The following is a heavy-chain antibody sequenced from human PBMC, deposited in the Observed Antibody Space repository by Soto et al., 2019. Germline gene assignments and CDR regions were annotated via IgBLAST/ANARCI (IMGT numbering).Heavy chain of an antibody. D-gene: IGHD1-26*01. CDR2: IYYSGST. CDR1: GGSISSYY. J-gene: IGHJ6*02. Sequence: QVQLQESGPGLVKPSETLSLTCTVSGGSISSYYWSWLRPPPGKGLEWIGYIYYSGSTNYNPSLKSRVPISVDTSKTQLDLKLSSVTAADTAVYYCARDGNYYGMDVWGQGTTVTVSS. CDR3: ARDGNYYGMDV. V-gene: IGHV4-59*01.